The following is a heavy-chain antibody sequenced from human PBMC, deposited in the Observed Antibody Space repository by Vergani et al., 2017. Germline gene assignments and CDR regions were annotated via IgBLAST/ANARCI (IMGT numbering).Heavy chain of an antibody. V-gene: IGHV3-23*01. CDR1: GFTFSSYA. CDR2: ISGSGGST. CDR3: AKDRAEYSSSITEYFQH. J-gene: IGHJ1*01. D-gene: IGHD6-6*01. Sequence: EVQLLESGGGLVQPGGSLRLSCAASGFTFSSYAMSWVRQAPGKGLEWVSAISGSGGSTYYADSVKGRFTISRDNSKNTLYLQMNSLRAEDTAVYYCAKDRAEYSSSITEYFQHWSQGTLVTVSS.